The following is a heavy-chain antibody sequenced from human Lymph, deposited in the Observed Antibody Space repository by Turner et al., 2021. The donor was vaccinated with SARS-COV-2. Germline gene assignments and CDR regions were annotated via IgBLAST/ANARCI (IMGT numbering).Heavy chain of an antibody. CDR3: ARVRSAAGFWCFDL. CDR1: GGSISSGGYY. CDR2: IYYSGST. Sequence: QVQLQESGPGLVKPSQTLSLTCTFSGGSISSGGYYWSWIRQHPGKGLEWIGYIYYSGSTYYNPSLKSRVTISVDTSKNQFSLKLSSVTAADTAVYYCARVRSAAGFWCFDLWGRGTLVTVSS. V-gene: IGHV4-31*03. J-gene: IGHJ2*01. D-gene: IGHD6-13*01.